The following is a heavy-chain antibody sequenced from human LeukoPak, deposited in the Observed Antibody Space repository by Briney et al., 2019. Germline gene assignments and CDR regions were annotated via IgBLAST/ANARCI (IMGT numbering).Heavy chain of an antibody. CDR3: ARIVVVPAAIYFDY. V-gene: IGHV4-4*07. CDR1: GVSISSYY. J-gene: IGHJ4*02. D-gene: IGHD2-2*01. Sequence: SETLSLTCTVSGVSISSYYWSWIRQPAGKGLEWIGRIYTSGSTNYNPSLKSRVTMSVDTSKNQFSLKLSSVTAADTAVYYCARIVVVPAAIYFDYWGQGTLVTVSS. CDR2: IYTSGST.